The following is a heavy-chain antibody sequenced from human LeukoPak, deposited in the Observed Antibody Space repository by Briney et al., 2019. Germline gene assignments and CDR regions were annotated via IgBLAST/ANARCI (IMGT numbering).Heavy chain of an antibody. CDR3: ARDSYDFWSGYYKSPYYYYYMDV. CDR1: GFTFSSYA. V-gene: IGHV3-23*01. CDR2: ISGSGGST. J-gene: IGHJ6*03. Sequence: PGGSLRLSCAASGFTFSSYAVSWVRQAPGKGLEWVSAISGSGGSTYYADSVKGRFTISRDNAKNSLYLQMNSLRAEDTAVYYCARDSYDFWSGYYKSPYYYYYMDVWGKGTTVTVSS. D-gene: IGHD3-3*01.